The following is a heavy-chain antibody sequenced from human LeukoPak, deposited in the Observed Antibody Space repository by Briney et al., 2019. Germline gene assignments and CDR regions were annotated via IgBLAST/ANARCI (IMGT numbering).Heavy chain of an antibody. Sequence: ASVKVSCKASGYTFTSYGISWVRQAPGQGLEWMGWISAYNGNTNYAQKLQGRVTMTTDTSTSTAYMELRSLRSDDTAVYHCARDLYYYDSSGYYFDYWGQGTLATVSS. CDR2: ISAYNGNT. D-gene: IGHD3-22*01. V-gene: IGHV1-18*01. CDR3: ARDLYYYDSSGYYFDY. CDR1: GYTFTSYG. J-gene: IGHJ4*02.